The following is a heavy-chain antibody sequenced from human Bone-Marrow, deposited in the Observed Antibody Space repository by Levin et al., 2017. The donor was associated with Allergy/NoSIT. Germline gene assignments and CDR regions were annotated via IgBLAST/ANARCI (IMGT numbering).Heavy chain of an antibody. CDR1: GFTFGNYG. Sequence: GGSLRLSCAVSGFTFGNYGMSWVRQAPGKGLEWVCSISGSGGSTYYADSVKGRFTISRDNSENTLYLQVNSLRAEDTAVYYCAKGRLWGSSDRGIYFDYWGQGTLVTVSS. CDR3: AKGRLWGSSDRGIYFDY. D-gene: IGHD3-16*01. J-gene: IGHJ4*02. CDR2: ISGSGGST. V-gene: IGHV3-23*01.